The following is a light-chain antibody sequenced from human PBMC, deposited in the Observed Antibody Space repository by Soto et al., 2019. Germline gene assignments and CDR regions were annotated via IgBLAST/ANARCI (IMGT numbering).Light chain of an antibody. CDR3: HQYASSPQT. CDR1: QSVAKNY. CDR2: GPS. V-gene: IGKV3-20*01. J-gene: IGKJ1*01. Sequence: EIALTQSPGTLSLSPGERATLSCRASQSVAKNYLAWYQQEPGQAPRLLIYGPSSRATGIPDRFSGSGSGTDFTLTISRLEPEDFAVYYCHQYASSPQTFGQGTKVEIK.